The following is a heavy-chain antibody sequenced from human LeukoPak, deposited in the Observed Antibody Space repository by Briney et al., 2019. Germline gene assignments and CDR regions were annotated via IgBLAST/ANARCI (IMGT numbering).Heavy chain of an antibody. Sequence: GRSRRLSCSASGFTFSSYGLHWVRQAPGKGLEWVASILYDGSKKYYADSVKGRLTISRDNYKNTLDLQMNNLRADATATYYCAKGWTGYPGGGFDIWGQGTLVTVSS. CDR3: AKGWTGYPGGGFDI. V-gene: IGHV3-30*18. J-gene: IGHJ3*02. CDR1: GFTFSSYG. D-gene: IGHD3/OR15-3a*01. CDR2: ILYDGSKK.